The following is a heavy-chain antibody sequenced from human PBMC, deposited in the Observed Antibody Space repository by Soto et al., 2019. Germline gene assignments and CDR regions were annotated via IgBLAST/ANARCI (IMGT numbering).Heavy chain of an antibody. CDR1: GRSMSGYN. D-gene: IGHD3-10*01. Sequence: QVQQQQWGARLLKPSETLSLTCAEYGRSMSGYNWSWLRRSPVRGLELIGEIGPTGDTNYGPSFMSRVTVSVDTSKYELSLRLTQVTAAYTATYLCARNGVGFGFDIWGLGTMVSVSS. J-gene: IGHJ3*02. CDR3: ARNGVGFGFDI. V-gene: IGHV4-34*02. CDR2: IGPTGDT.